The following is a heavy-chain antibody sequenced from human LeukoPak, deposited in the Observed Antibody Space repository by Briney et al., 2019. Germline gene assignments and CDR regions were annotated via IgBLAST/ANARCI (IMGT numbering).Heavy chain of an antibody. V-gene: IGHV1-46*01. CDR2: INPSGGST. J-gene: IGHJ4*02. Sequence: GASVKVSCKASGYTFTSYYMHWVRQAPGQGLEWMGIINPSGGSTSYAQKFQGRVTMTRDTSTSTVYMELSSLRSEDTAVYYCARAGSPSIAARPYYLDYWGQGTLVTVSS. CDR3: ARAGSPSIAARPYYLDY. D-gene: IGHD6-6*01. CDR1: GYTFTSYY.